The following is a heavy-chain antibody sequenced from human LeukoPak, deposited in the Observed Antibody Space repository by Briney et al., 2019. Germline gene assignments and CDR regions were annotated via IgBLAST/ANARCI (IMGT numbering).Heavy chain of an antibody. CDR2: INPNSGGT. V-gene: IGHV1-2*02. D-gene: IGHD6-13*01. CDR3: ATLLIAAQPEYFQH. CDR1: GYTFTGYY. J-gene: IGHJ1*01. Sequence: GASVKVSCKASGYTFTGYYMHWVRQAPGQGLEWMGWINPNSGGTNYAQKFQGRVTMTRDTSISTAYMELSSLRSEDTAVYYCATLLIAAQPEYFQHWGQGTLVTVSS.